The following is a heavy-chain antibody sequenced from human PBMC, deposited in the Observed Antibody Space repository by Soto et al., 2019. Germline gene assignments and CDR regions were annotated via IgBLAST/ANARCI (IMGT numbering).Heavy chain of an antibody. D-gene: IGHD1-26*01. V-gene: IGHV4-39*01. J-gene: IGHJ4*02. CDR3: ARLGAEVDY. Sequence: PSATLSLTCTVSGGSISSSSYYWGWIRQPPGKGLEWIGSIYYSGSTYYNPSLKSRVTISVDTSKNQFSLKLSSVTAADTAVYYCARLGAEVDYWGQGTLVTVSS. CDR1: GGSISSSSYY. CDR2: IYYSGST.